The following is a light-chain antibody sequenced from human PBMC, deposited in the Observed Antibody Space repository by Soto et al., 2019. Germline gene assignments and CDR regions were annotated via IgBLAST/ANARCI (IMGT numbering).Light chain of an antibody. CDR3: QQYDNSRT. CDR2: RIS. J-gene: IGKJ1*01. CDR1: QSVNRRS. V-gene: IGKV3-20*01. Sequence: IVLTQSPGTLSLSPGEGATLSCRASQSVNRRSLAWYQQKPGQAPRLLISRISNRATGIPDRFSGSGSGADFTLTISRLEPEDFAVYYGQQYDNSRTFGQGTKVEIK.